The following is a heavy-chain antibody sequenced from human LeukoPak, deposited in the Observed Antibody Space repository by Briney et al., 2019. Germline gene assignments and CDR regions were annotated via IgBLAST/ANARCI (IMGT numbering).Heavy chain of an antibody. CDR1: GGSISSASYY. V-gene: IGHV4-61*02. CDR3: ARDRFYSRSGSYQIFDS. CDR2: IYTSGST. J-gene: IGHJ4*02. D-gene: IGHD3-10*01. Sequence: SETLSLTCTVSGGSISSASYYWSWIRQPAGKGLEWIGRIYTSGSTNYSPSLRSRVTISVDTSKNEFSLKLSSVTAADTAVYYCARDRFYSRSGSYQIFDSWGQGTLVTVSS.